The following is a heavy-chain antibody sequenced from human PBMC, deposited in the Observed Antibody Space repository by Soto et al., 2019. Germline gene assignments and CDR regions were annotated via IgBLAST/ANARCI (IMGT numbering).Heavy chain of an antibody. CDR2: INQDGGGT. V-gene: IGHV3-7*03. CDR3: ARYFRGSGRYFFDY. J-gene: IGHJ4*02. CDR1: GFTFITSF. D-gene: IGHD6-19*01. Sequence: GGSLRLSCVASGFTFITSFMGWVRQAPGKGLEWVANINQDGGGTYYVDSVEGRFTISRDNAKDSLYLQMNSLRGEDTAVYYCARYFRGSGRYFFDYWGQGTLVTVSS.